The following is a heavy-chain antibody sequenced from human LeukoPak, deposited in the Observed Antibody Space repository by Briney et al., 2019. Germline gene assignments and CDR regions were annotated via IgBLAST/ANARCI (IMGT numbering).Heavy chain of an antibody. CDR2: IYSGGST. Sequence: GGSLRLSCAASGFNVSSNYMSWVRQAPGKGLEWVSIIYSGGSTSYADSVKGRFTISRDNSKNTLYLQMNSLRTEDTAVYYCARGGSYFDISGYYFYWGQGTLVTVSS. D-gene: IGHD3-22*01. V-gene: IGHV3-66*01. J-gene: IGHJ4*02. CDR3: ARGGSYFDISGYYFY. CDR1: GFNVSSNY.